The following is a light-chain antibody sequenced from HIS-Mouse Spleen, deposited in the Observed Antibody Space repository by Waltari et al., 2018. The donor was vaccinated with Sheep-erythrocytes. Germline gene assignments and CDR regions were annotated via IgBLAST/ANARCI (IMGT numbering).Light chain of an antibody. V-gene: IGLV1-44*01. J-gene: IGLJ3*02. CDR2: SNN. CDR1: SSHSGRIP. CDR3: AAWDDSLNGPV. Sequence: QSVLTQPPSASATPGQRVTISCSGSSSHSGRIPVNWYQQHPGTAPKLIIYSNNQRPSGVPDRFSGSKSGTSASLAISGLQSEDEADYYCAAWDDSLNGPVFGGGTKLTVL.